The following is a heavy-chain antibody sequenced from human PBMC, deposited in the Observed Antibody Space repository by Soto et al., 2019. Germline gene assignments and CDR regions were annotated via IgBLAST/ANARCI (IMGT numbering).Heavy chain of an antibody. Sequence: QVHLVQSGAEVKEPGASVKLSCKASGYIFSSSGISWVRQATGQGLEWMGWISAYNGHTNYAQNFQGRVTMTTETSTSTAYMELRSLRTDDTALYYCARDRSDLLRGPDLDYWGQGTLVTVSS. CDR3: ARDRSDLLRGPDLDY. J-gene: IGHJ4*02. D-gene: IGHD2-8*01. V-gene: IGHV1-18*01. CDR2: ISAYNGHT. CDR1: GYIFSSSG.